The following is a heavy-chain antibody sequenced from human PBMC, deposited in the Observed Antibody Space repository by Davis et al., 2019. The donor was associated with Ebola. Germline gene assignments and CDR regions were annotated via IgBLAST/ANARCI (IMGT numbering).Heavy chain of an antibody. CDR1: GDRVAGVTGG. Sequence: PSETLSLTCAIPGDRVAGVTGGWNWIRQTPSSGLEWLVRTYYYRSKWNNDYAASVKNRISVNSDTSKNQFSLQVNSVTPDDTAVYYCTRGWLRGGMDVWGKGTMVTVSS. J-gene: IGHJ6*04. V-gene: IGHV6-1*01. CDR2: TYYYRSKWNN. CDR3: TRGWLRGGMDV. D-gene: IGHD5-12*01.